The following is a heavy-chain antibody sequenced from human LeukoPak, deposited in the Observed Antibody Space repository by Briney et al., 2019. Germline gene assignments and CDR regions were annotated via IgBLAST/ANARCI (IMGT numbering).Heavy chain of an antibody. CDR3: ARWLDY. J-gene: IGHJ4*02. V-gene: IGHV3-23*01. Sequence: GGSLRLSCAASGFTFSSYAMSWVRQAPGKGLEWVSSITNSGGGAFYADSVKGRFTISRDNSKNMLYLQMNSLRAEDTAVYYCARWLDYWGQGTLVTVSS. D-gene: IGHD5-18*01. CDR1: GFTFSSYA. CDR2: ITNSGGGA.